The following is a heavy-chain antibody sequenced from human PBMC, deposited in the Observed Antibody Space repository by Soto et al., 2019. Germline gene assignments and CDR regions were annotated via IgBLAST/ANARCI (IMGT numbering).Heavy chain of an antibody. CDR1: GFTFNSYG. V-gene: IGHV3-30*18. Sequence: QVHLVESGGDVVQPGKSLTLSCAASGFTFNSYGIHWVRQAPGKGLEWVAVTSHDGGHKFYGHSVKGRFTISRDNSQNTVTLQMNSLRADDTAVYYCAKDRSKVGRRSYYYYGMDVWGQGTTVTVS. D-gene: IGHD6-6*01. CDR3: AKDRSKVGRRSYYYYGMDV. J-gene: IGHJ6*02. CDR2: TSHDGGHK.